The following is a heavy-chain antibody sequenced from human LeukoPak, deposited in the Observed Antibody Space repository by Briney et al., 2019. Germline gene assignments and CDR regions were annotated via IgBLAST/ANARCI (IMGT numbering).Heavy chain of an antibody. Sequence: PSETLSLTCTVSGGSISIYYWNWIRQPAGKGLEWIGRIFTSGITNYNPSLKSRVTMSVDTSKNQFSLNLSSVIAADTAIYYCARETSGTYYNPLGYMDVWGNGTTVTVSS. V-gene: IGHV4-4*07. J-gene: IGHJ6*03. CDR1: GGSISIYY. CDR2: IFTSGIT. D-gene: IGHD3-10*01. CDR3: ARETSGTYYNPLGYMDV.